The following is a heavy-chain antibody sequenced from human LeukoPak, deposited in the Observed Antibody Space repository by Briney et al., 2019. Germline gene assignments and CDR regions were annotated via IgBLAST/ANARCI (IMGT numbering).Heavy chain of an antibody. Sequence: GGSLRLSCAASGFTFSSYGMHWVRQAPGKGLEWVAVIWYDGSNKYYADSVKGRFTISRDNSKNTLYLQMNSLRAEDTAVYYCAREDCSSTSCCRYFDYWGQGILVTVAS. D-gene: IGHD2-2*01. J-gene: IGHJ4*02. CDR2: IWYDGSNK. CDR1: GFTFSSYG. V-gene: IGHV3-33*01. CDR3: AREDCSSTSCCRYFDY.